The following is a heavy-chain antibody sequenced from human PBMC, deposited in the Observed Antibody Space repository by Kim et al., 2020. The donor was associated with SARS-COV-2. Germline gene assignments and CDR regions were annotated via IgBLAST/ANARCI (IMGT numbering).Heavy chain of an antibody. CDR3: VRDLPGDYVYYYCYYYGMDV. CDR1: GYTFTSYG. J-gene: IGHJ6*02. CDR2: ISAYNGNT. Sequence: ASVKVSCKASGYTFTSYGISWVRQAPGQGLEWMGWISAYNGNTNYAQKLQGRVTMTTDTSTSTAYMELRSLRSDDTAVYYCVRDLPGDYVYYYCYYYGMDVWGQGTTVTVSS. V-gene: IGHV1-18*01. D-gene: IGHD4-17*01.